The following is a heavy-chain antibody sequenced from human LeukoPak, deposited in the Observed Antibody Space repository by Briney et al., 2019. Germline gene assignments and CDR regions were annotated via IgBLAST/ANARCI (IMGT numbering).Heavy chain of an antibody. J-gene: IGHJ4*02. CDR2: IRSNGDTT. CDR3: AKGQELDDGVFDS. Sequence: GGSLRLSCAASGXTFSSYWMHWVRQAPGKGLEWVSSIRSNGDTTYNADSVKGRFTISRDNSKNTLYLQMNRLRVEDTAIYYCAKGQELDDGVFDSWGQGTLVTVSS. CDR1: GXTFSSYW. V-gene: IGHV3-23*01. D-gene: IGHD1-1*01.